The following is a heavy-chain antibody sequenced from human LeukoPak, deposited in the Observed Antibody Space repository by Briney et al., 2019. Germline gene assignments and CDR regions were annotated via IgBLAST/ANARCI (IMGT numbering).Heavy chain of an antibody. J-gene: IGHJ4*02. Sequence: PSETLSLTCTVSGGSLSGYYWSWIRQPPGKGLEWIGYIHYSGSTNYNPSLKSRVTISIDTSKNQFSLKLSSVTAADTAVYYCARARRVVVGAPYYFDYWGQRTLVTVSS. D-gene: IGHD2-15*01. CDR1: GGSLSGYY. V-gene: IGHV4-59*12. CDR2: IHYSGST. CDR3: ARARRVVVGAPYYFDY.